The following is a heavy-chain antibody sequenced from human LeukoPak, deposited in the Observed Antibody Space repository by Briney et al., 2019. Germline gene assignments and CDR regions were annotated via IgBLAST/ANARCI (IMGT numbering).Heavy chain of an antibody. CDR3: ARDYDVLTAYPPTQLFDP. Sequence: GGSLRLSCAAPGFTFSSYSMNWVRQAPGKGLEWVSSISSSSSYIDYADSVKGRFTISRDNAKNSLYMQMNSLRAEDTAVYYCARDYDVLTAYPPTQLFDPWGQGTLVTVSS. CDR1: GFTFSSYS. CDR2: ISSSSSYI. J-gene: IGHJ5*02. V-gene: IGHV3-21*04. D-gene: IGHD3-9*01.